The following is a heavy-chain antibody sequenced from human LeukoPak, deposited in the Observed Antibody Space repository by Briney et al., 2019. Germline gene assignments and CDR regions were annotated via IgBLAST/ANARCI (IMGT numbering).Heavy chain of an antibody. Sequence: PGRSLRLSCAASGFTFSSYGMHWVRQAPGEGLEWVAVISYDGSNKYYADSVKGRFTISRDNSKNTLYLQMNSLRAEDTAVYYCAKDHLWFGELLPEDLMDVWGQGTTVTVSS. CDR2: ISYDGSNK. CDR3: AKDHLWFGELLPEDLMDV. V-gene: IGHV3-30*18. CDR1: GFTFSSYG. D-gene: IGHD3-10*01. J-gene: IGHJ6*02.